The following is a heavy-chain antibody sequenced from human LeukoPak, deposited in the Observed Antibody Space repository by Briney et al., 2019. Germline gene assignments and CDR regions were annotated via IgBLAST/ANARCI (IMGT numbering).Heavy chain of an antibody. J-gene: IGHJ4*02. D-gene: IGHD5-18*01. CDR1: GFTFSSYS. V-gene: IGHV3-48*01. CDR3: ARVGNSHLDY. Sequence: GGSLRLSCAASGFTFSSYSMNWVRQAPGKGLEWVSYISSSSSTIYYADSVKGRFTISRDNSKNTLYLQMNSLRAEDTAVYYCARVGNSHLDYWGQGTLVIVSS. CDR2: ISSSSSTI.